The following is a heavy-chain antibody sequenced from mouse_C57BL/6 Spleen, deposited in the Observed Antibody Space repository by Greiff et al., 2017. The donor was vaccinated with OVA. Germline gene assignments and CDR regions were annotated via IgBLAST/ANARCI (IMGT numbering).Heavy chain of an antibody. J-gene: IGHJ2*01. V-gene: IGHV1-50*01. CDR3: ARRPITTVVERGNYFDY. D-gene: IGHD1-1*01. Sequence: QVQLQQPGAELVKPGASVKLSCKASGYTFTSYWMQWVKQRPGQGLEWIGEIDPSDSYTNYNQKFKGKATLTVDTSSSTAYMQLSSLTSEDSAVYYCARRPITTVVERGNYFDYWGQGTTLTVSS. CDR2: IDPSDSYT. CDR1: GYTFTSYW.